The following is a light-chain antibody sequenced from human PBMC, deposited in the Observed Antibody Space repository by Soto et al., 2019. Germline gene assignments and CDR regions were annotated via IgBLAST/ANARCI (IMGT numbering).Light chain of an antibody. CDR2: EGS. CDR3: SSYRRGILFV. J-gene: IGLJ1*01. Sequence: QAVLTQPASVSGSPGQTMTISCTGISSDVGGYKYVSWYQHHPGKTPKLIIYEGSNRPSGVSNRFSGAKSDYTASLTISGLQAEDEADYDCSSYRRGILFVFGLGTKVTVL. V-gene: IGLV2-14*01. CDR1: SSDVGGYKY.